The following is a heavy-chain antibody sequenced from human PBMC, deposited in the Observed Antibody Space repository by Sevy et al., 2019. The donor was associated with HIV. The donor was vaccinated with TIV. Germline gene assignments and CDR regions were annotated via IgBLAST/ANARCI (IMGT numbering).Heavy chain of an antibody. CDR1: GFRFSGYN. CDR3: ARDSSWNYDSYFYGMDV. J-gene: IGHJ6*02. D-gene: IGHD1-7*01. Sequence: GGSLRLSCAASGFRFSGYNMNWVRQAPGKGLEWVSYLSSSTSTIHYADSVKGRFTISRDNAKNSLFLQMNSLRDEDTAVYYCARDSSWNYDSYFYGMDVWGQGTTVTVSS. V-gene: IGHV3-48*02. CDR2: LSSSTSTI.